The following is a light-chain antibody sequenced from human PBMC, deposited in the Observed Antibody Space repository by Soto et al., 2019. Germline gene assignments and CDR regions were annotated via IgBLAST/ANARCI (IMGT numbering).Light chain of an antibody. CDR3: QQYNDWPPNT. Sequence: IVMTQSPAPLSVSPGERATLSCRASQTINRNLAWYQQKPGQTPRLLIHGASNRATGIPGRFSGSGSGTEFTLTISSLQSEDFAVYYCQQYNDWPPNTFGQGTKLEIK. CDR2: GAS. V-gene: IGKV3-15*01. CDR1: QTINRN. J-gene: IGKJ2*01.